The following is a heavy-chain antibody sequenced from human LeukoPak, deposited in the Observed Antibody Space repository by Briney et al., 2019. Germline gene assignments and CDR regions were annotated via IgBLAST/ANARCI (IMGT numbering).Heavy chain of an antibody. CDR3: ARAPHIVLVRGYFDY. Sequence: GGSLRLSCAASGFTFTRYSMSWVPQAPGKGLEWVSYISSSSSTIYYADSVKGRFIISRDNAKNSLYLQMNSLRDEDTAVYYCARAPHIVLVRGYFDYWGQGILATVSS. CDR1: GFTFTRYS. J-gene: IGHJ4*02. CDR2: ISSSSSTI. V-gene: IGHV3-48*02. D-gene: IGHD2-2*01.